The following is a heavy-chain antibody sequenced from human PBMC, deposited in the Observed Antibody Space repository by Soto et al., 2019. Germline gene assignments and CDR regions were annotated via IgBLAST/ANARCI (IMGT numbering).Heavy chain of an antibody. Sequence: QVQLQQWGAGLLKPSETLSLTCAVYGGFVSSGSYYWSWIRQPPGKGLEWIGEMSHSGGTHFNPSLTGRVTISVDTSTKQFSLKMSSVTAADTALYYCARVERGTATTVVDAFDIWGPGTMVTVSS. CDR2: MSHSGGT. D-gene: IGHD1-1*01. CDR1: GGFVSSGSYY. J-gene: IGHJ3*02. V-gene: IGHV4-34*01. CDR3: ARVERGTATTVVDAFDI.